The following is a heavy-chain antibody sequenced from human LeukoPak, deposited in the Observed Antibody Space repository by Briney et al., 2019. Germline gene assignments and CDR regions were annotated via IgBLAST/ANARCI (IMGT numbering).Heavy chain of an antibody. CDR3: ASLWPYQLSAFDI. Sequence: SETLSLTCAVYGGSFSGYYWSWIRQPPGKGLEWIGEINHSGSTNYNPSLKSRVTMSVDTSKNQFSLKLSSVTAADTAVYYCASLWPYQLSAFDIWGQGTMVTVSS. J-gene: IGHJ3*02. V-gene: IGHV4-34*01. CDR1: GGSFSGYY. CDR2: INHSGST. D-gene: IGHD2-2*01.